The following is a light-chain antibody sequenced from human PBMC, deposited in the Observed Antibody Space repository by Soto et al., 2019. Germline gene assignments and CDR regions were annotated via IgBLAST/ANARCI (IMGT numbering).Light chain of an antibody. V-gene: IGKV3-15*01. Sequence: EIVMTQSPDTLSVSPGERVTLSCRASQSVSSDLAWYQQKPGQAPRLLIYGASTRATDVAARFSGSGSGTDFTLTISSLQSEDFAVYYCHQYNNWPPYPFGQGTKLEIK. CDR1: QSVSSD. CDR2: GAS. CDR3: HQYNNWPPYP. J-gene: IGKJ2*01.